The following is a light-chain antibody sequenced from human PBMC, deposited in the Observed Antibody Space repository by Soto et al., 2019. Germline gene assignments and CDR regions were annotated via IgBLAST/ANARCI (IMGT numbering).Light chain of an antibody. J-gene: IGLJ1*01. CDR1: SSNIGGNS. CDR3: GSWDSSLSAYV. V-gene: IGLV1-51*01. Sequence: QSVLTQPPSVSAAPGQKVTISCSRSSSNIGGNSVSWYQQLPGTAPKLLIYYDNKRPSGIPDRCSGSKSGTSATLGITGFQTGDEADYYCGSWDSSLSAYVFGTGTKVTVL. CDR2: YDN.